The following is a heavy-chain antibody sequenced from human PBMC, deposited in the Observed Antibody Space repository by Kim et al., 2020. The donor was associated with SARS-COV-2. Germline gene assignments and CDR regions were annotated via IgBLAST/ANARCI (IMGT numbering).Heavy chain of an antibody. CDR3: ARDLSGSDDL. D-gene: IGHD5-12*01. CDR2: SNEDGSIT. CDR1: GFTFSKYL. J-gene: IGHJ5*02. V-gene: IGHV3-74*01. Sequence: GGSLRLSCAASGFTFSKYLMHWVRQVPGEGLVWVSRSNEDGSITNYADSVRGRFTISRDNAKSTLYLQMNSLGAEDTALYYCARDLSGSDDLWGQGTLVTVSS.